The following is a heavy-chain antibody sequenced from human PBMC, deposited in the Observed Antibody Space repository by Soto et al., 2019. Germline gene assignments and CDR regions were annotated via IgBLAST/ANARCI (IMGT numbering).Heavy chain of an antibody. D-gene: IGHD5-12*01. J-gene: IGHJ4*02. CDR3: ARERREKIHDGYDIDY. CDR1: GGSFSDYY. V-gene: IGHV4-34*01. Sequence: SETLSLTCAVYGGSFSDYYWTWVRQAPGRGLEWIGEINHSGSTYYNPSLKSRVTISVDTSKNQFSLKVTSMTAADTAVYYCARERREKIHDGYDIDYWGQGTLVTVSS. CDR2: INHSGST.